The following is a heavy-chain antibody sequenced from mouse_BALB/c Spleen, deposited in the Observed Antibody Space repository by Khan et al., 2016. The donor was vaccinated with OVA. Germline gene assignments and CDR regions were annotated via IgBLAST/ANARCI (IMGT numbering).Heavy chain of an antibody. J-gene: IGHJ4*01. CDR1: GFSLTNYG. D-gene: IGHD2-10*01. V-gene: IGHV2-6-1*01. CDR3: GRQPYYHYNVMDY. Sequence: QVQLKDSGPGLVAPSQSLSITCTISGFSLTNYGIHWVRQPPGKGLEWLVVIWSDGSTTYNSALKSRLTISKDNSKSQVFLKMNSLQTDDTAMYFCGRQPYYHYNVMDYWGQGTSVTVSS. CDR2: IWSDGST.